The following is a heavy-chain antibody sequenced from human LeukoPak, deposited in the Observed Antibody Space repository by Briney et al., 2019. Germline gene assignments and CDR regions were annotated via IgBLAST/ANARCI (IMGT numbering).Heavy chain of an antibody. CDR2: IYYSGTT. CDR1: GGSISSYY. CDR3: ARGVNIAAAKYGY. J-gene: IGHJ4*02. D-gene: IGHD6-13*01. Sequence: SETLSLTCTVSGGSISSYYWSWIRQPPGKGLDWIGYIYYSGTTNYNPSLKSRVTISVDTSKNQFSLKLSSVTAADTAVYYCARGVNIAAAKYGYGGKEPRVTVP. V-gene: IGHV4-59*01.